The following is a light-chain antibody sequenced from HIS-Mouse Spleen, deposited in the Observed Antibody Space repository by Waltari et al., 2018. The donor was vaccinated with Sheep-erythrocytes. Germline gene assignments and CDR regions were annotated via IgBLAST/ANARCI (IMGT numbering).Light chain of an antibody. CDR1: ALPNKY. CDR2: EDS. V-gene: IGLV3-10*01. CDR3: YSTDSSGNHSNWV. Sequence: SYELPHPPSVSVSPGQPARITSPGDALPNKYAYGYPQKSGQAPVLVIYEDSKRPSGIPERFSGSSSGTMATLTISGAQVEDEADYYCYSTDSSGNHSNWVFGGGTKLTVL. J-gene: IGLJ3*02.